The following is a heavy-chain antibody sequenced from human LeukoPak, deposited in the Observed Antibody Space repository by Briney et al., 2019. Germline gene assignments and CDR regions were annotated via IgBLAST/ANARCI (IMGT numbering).Heavy chain of an antibody. Sequence: PGSSLRLSCAASGFTFSFYAMHWVRQAPGKGLEWVAVISHDGIYKYYADSVKGRFTISRDNSWDTLCLQMNSLRAEDTAVYYCARRYCPDGSCPSMIDSWGQGTLVTVSS. CDR3: ARRYCPDGSCPSMIDS. J-gene: IGHJ4*02. V-gene: IGHV3-30*04. CDR1: GFTFSFYA. CDR2: ISHDGIYK. D-gene: IGHD2-15*01.